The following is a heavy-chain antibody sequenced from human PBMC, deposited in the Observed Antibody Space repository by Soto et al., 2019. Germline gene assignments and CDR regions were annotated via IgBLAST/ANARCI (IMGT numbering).Heavy chain of an antibody. V-gene: IGHV3-33*01. CDR1: GFTFSSYG. Sequence: GGSLRLSCAASGFTFSSYGMHWVRQAPGKGLEWVAVIWYDGSNKYYADSVKGRFTISRDNSKNTLYLQMNSLRAEDTAVYYCARSVVPGDYYYYYMDVWGKGTTVTVSS. CDR3: ARSVVPGDYYYYYMDV. D-gene: IGHD6-6*01. CDR2: IWYDGSNK. J-gene: IGHJ6*03.